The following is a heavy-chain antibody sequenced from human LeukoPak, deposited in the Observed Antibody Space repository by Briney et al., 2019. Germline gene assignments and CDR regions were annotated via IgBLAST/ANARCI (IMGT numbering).Heavy chain of an antibody. CDR3: AREDVWGSYRYFDF. CDR1: GGSSSSSNW. D-gene: IGHD3-16*02. CDR2: NYHSGST. V-gene: IGHV4-4*02. J-gene: IGHJ4*02. Sequence: SETLSLTCAVSGGSSSSSNWWSWVRPPPGKGLEWSGENYHSGSTNYKPSLKRGVTISVDQSKNPSSLKLSSVPAADTAVYYCAREDVWGSYRYFDFWGQGTLVTVSS.